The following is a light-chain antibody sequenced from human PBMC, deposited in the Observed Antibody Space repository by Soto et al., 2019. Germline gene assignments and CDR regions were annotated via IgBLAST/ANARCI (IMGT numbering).Light chain of an antibody. CDR2: EDN. Sequence: NFMLTQPHSVSESPGKTVTISCTRSSGSIASNYVQWYQQRPGSAPTTVIYEDNQRPSGVPDRFSGSIDSSSNSASLTISGLKTEDEADHYCQSYDSSNFRVFGGGTKLTVL. CDR1: SGSIASNY. V-gene: IGLV6-57*04. J-gene: IGLJ2*01. CDR3: QSYDSSNFRV.